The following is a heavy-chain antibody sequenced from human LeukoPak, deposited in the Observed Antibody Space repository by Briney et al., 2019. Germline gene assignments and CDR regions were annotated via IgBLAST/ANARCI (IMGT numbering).Heavy chain of an antibody. CDR2: ISYDGSNK. D-gene: IGHD4-17*01. CDR1: GFTFSSYG. Sequence: PGRSLRLSCAASGFTFSSYGMHWVRQAPGKGLEWVAVISYDGSNKYYADSVKGRFTISRDNSKNTLYLQMNSLRAEDTAVYYCAKVRLAGDYSGLYYYYYGMDVWGQGTTVTVSS. J-gene: IGHJ6*02. CDR3: AKVRLAGDYSGLYYYYYGMDV. V-gene: IGHV3-30*18.